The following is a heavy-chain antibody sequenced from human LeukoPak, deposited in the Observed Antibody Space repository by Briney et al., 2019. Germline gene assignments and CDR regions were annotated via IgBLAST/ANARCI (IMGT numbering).Heavy chain of an antibody. V-gene: IGHV4-59*02. CDR3: ARVLLPAAFGAFDI. CDR1: GGSVSSYY. D-gene: IGHD2-2*01. CDR2: VYYTGST. Sequence: PSETLSLTCSVSGGSVSSYYWSWIRQPPGKGLEWIGYVYYTGSTNYNPSLKSRVTMFEDKSKNQFSLRLSSVTAADTALYYCARVLLPAAFGAFDIWGQGTTVTVSS. J-gene: IGHJ3*02.